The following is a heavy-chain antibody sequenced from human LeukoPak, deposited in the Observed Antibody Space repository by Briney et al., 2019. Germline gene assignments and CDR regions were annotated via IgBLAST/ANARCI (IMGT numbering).Heavy chain of an antibody. CDR2: ISGSGGST. CDR1: GFTFSSYA. J-gene: IGHJ4*02. V-gene: IGHV3-23*01. CDR3: AKDMYYDSSGYLDY. Sequence: EGSLRLSCAASGFTFSSYAMRWVRQAPGKGLEWVSAISGSGGSTYYANSVKGRFTISRDNSKNTLYLQMNSLRAEDTAVYYCAKDMYYDSSGYLDYWGQGTLVTVSS. D-gene: IGHD3-22*01.